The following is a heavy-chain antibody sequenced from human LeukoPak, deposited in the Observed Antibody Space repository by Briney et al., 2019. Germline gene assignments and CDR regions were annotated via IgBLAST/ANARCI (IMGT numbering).Heavy chain of an antibody. D-gene: IGHD3-10*01. Sequence: ASVKVSCKASAYTFTSYDINWVRQATGQGLEWMGWMNPNSGNTGYAQKFQGRVTMTRNTSISTAYMELSSLRSEDTAVYYCARGRGIPYYYGSGSQPPDYWGQGTLVTVSS. J-gene: IGHJ4*02. CDR1: AYTFTSYD. CDR3: ARGRGIPYYYGSGSQPPDY. CDR2: MNPNSGNT. V-gene: IGHV1-8*01.